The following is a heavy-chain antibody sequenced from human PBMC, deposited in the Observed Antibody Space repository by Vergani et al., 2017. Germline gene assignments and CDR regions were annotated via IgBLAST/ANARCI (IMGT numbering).Heavy chain of an antibody. CDR1: GFTFSSYG. D-gene: IGHD1-14*01. CDR2: IWYDGSNK. CDR3: AKSRYLGDAFDI. Sequence: QVQLVESGGGVVQPGRSLRLSCAASGFTFSSYGMHWVRQAPGKGLEWVAVIWYDGSNKYYADSVKGRFTISRDNSKNTLYLQMNSLRAEDTAVYYCAKSRYLGDAFDIWGQGTMVTVSS. J-gene: IGHJ3*02. V-gene: IGHV3-33*06.